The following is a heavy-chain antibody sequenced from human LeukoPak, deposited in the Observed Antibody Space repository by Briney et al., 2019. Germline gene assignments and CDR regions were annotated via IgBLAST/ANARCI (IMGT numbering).Heavy chain of an antibody. CDR1: GGSISGYY. V-gene: IGHV4-59*01. Sequence: PSETLSLTCTVSGGSISGYYWSWIRQPPGKGLEWIAYIYYSGSTNYNPSLKSRVTISVDTSKNQFSLNLRSVTAADTAVYYCARVPHYYYMDVWGKGTTVTVSS. CDR2: IYYSGST. CDR3: ARVPHYYYMDV. J-gene: IGHJ6*03.